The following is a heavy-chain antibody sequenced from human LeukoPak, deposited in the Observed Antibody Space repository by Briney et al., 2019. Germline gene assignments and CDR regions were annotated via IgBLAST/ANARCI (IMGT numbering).Heavy chain of an antibody. CDR3: ASRSGGDYPYFDY. CDR1: GFTFSDYA. D-gene: IGHD4-17*01. Sequence: GGSLRLSCAASGFTFSDYALGWVRQAPGRGLEWVATLSGSGAGTYYSDSVQGRFTISRDNSKNTLYLQMNSLRVEDTALYYCASRSGGDYPYFDYWGQGTLVTVSS. CDR2: LSGSGAGT. J-gene: IGHJ4*02. V-gene: IGHV3-23*01.